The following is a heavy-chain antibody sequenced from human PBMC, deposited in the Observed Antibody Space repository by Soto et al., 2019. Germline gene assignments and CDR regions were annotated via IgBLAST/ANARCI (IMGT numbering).Heavy chain of an antibody. Sequence: PGGSLRLSCAASGFTFSSYWMSWVRQAPGKGLEWVANIKQDGSEKYYVDSVKGRFTISRDNAKNSLYLQMNSLRAEDTAVYYCARIFRITFGGVIVTSDYFDYWGQGTLVTVS. CDR3: ARIFRITFGGVIVTSDYFDY. J-gene: IGHJ4*02. CDR2: IKQDGSEK. V-gene: IGHV3-7*01. D-gene: IGHD3-16*02. CDR1: GFTFSSYW.